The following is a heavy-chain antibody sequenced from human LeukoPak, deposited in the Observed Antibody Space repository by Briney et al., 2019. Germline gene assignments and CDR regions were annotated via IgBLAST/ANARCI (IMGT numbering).Heavy chain of an antibody. V-gene: IGHV3-23*01. CDR3: ARSGPYYFDY. CDR2: FGISGST. J-gene: IGHJ4*02. D-gene: IGHD3-10*01. CDR1: GFTFSSFG. Sequence: GGSLGLSCAASGFTFSSFGMGWVRQAPGKSLEWVSTFGISGSTYFADSVKGRFTISRDTSKNTLYLQMDSLRAEDTAVYYCARSGPYYFDYWGQGTLVTVSS.